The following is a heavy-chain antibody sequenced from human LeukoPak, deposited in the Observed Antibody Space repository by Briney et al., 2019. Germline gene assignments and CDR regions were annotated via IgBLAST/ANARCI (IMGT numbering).Heavy chain of an antibody. V-gene: IGHV4-34*01. J-gene: IGHJ5*02. D-gene: IGHD6-19*01. CDR1: GGSFSGYY. Sequence: SETLSLXCAVYGGSFSGYYWSWIRQPPGKGLEWIGEINHSGSTNYNPSLKSRVTISVDTSKNQFSLKLSSVTAADTAVYYCARGSDSSGWYGKGNWFDPWGQGTLVTVSS. CDR2: INHSGST. CDR3: ARGSDSSGWYGKGNWFDP.